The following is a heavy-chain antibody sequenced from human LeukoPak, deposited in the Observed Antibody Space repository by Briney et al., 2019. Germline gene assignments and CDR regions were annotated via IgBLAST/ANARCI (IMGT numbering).Heavy chain of an antibody. Sequence: QSGGSLRLSCAASGFTFSSYGMHWVRQAPGKGLEWVAVISYDGSNKYYADSVKGRFTISRDNSKNTLYLQMNSLRAEDTAVYYYAKEHYDILTGYYGASDYWGQGTLVTVSS. V-gene: IGHV3-30*18. J-gene: IGHJ4*02. CDR3: AKEHYDILTGYYGASDY. D-gene: IGHD3-9*01. CDR1: GFTFSSYG. CDR2: ISYDGSNK.